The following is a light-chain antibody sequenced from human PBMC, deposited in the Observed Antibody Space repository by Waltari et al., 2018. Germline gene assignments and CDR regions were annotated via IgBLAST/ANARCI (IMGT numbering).Light chain of an antibody. CDR2: GAS. CDR1: QSVSKY. CDR3: QHYVRLPAT. V-gene: IGKV3-20*01. Sequence: IVLTQSPGTLSFSPGEGATLPCRASQSVSKYLAWYQQKPGQAPRLLIYGASSRATGIPDRFSGSGSGTDFSLTISRLEPEDFAVYYCQHYVRLPATFGQGTKVEIK. J-gene: IGKJ1*01.